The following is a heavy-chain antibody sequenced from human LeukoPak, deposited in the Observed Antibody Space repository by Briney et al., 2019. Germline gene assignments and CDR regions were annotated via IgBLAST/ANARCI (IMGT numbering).Heavy chain of an antibody. CDR3: ARDSYGDGYVNYYYYYGMDV. CDR2: MNPNSGNT. CDR1: GYTFTSYD. V-gene: IGHV1-8*01. Sequence: ASVKVSCKASGYTFTSYDINWVRQATGQGLEWMGWMNPNSGNTGYAQKFQGRVTMTRNTSISTAYMELSSLRSEDTAVYYCARDSYGDGYVNYYYYYGMDVWGQGTTVTVSS. D-gene: IGHD4-17*01. J-gene: IGHJ6*02.